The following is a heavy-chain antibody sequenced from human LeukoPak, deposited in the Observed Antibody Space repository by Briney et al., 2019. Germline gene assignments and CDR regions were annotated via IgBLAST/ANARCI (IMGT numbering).Heavy chain of an antibody. CDR2: INHSGST. J-gene: IGHJ4*02. CDR3: ARARVVAANFLDY. V-gene: IGHV4-34*01. CDR1: GGSFSGYY. D-gene: IGHD2-15*01. Sequence: SETLSLTCAVYGGSFSGYYWSWIRQPPGKGLEWIGEINHSGSTNYNPSLKSRVTISVDTSKNQFSLKLSSVTAADTAVYYCARARVVAANFLDYWDQGTLVTVSS.